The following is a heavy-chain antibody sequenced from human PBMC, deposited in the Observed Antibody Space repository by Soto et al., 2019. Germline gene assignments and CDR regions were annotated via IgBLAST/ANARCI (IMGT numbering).Heavy chain of an antibody. Sequence: QVQLVQSGAEVKKPGSSVKVSCKASGGTFSSYAISWVRQAPGQGLGWMGGIIPIFGTANYAQKFQGRVTITADESTSTAYMELSSLRSEDTAVYYCARAYCSSTSCYYYGMDVWGQGTTVTVSS. V-gene: IGHV1-69*01. CDR1: GGTFSSYA. D-gene: IGHD2-2*01. CDR2: IIPIFGTA. CDR3: ARAYCSSTSCYYYGMDV. J-gene: IGHJ6*02.